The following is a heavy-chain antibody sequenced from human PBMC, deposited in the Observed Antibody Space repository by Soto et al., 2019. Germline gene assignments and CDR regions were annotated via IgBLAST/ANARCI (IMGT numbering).Heavy chain of an antibody. Sequence: QVQLVESGGGVVQPGRSLRLSCAASGFTFSSYGMHWVRQAPGKGLEWVAVIWYDGSNKYYADSVKGRFTISRDNSKNTRYLQMNSLRAEDTAVYYCARDSRPTYDYGDYGPLDYWGQGTLVTVSS. V-gene: IGHV3-33*01. D-gene: IGHD4-17*01. CDR3: ARDSRPTYDYGDYGPLDY. CDR2: IWYDGSNK. CDR1: GFTFSSYG. J-gene: IGHJ4*02.